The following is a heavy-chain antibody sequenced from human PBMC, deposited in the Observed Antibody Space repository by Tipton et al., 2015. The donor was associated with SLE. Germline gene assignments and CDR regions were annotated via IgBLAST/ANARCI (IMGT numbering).Heavy chain of an antibody. D-gene: IGHD6-19*01. Sequence: TLSLTCTVSGGSISSSSYYWGWIRQPPGKGLEWIGSIYYSGSTYYNPSLKSRVTISVDTSKNQFSLKLSSVTAADTAVYYCARLIAVAAPEYWGQGTLVTVSS. CDR2: IYYSGST. CDR1: GGSISSSSYY. CDR3: ARLIAVAAPEY. V-gene: IGHV4-39*01. J-gene: IGHJ4*02.